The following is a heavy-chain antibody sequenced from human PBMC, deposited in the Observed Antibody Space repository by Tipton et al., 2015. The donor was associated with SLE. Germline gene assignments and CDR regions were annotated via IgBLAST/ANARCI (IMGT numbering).Heavy chain of an antibody. CDR2: ISYDGSNK. Sequence: SLRLSCAASGFTFSSYAMHWVRQAPGKGLEWVAVISYDGSNKYYADSVKGRFTISRDNSKNTLYLQMNSLRAEDTAVYYCALTGTKGNDAFDIWGQGTMVTVSS. V-gene: IGHV3-30-3*01. CDR1: GFTFSSYA. J-gene: IGHJ3*02. D-gene: IGHD1-7*01. CDR3: ALTGTKGNDAFDI.